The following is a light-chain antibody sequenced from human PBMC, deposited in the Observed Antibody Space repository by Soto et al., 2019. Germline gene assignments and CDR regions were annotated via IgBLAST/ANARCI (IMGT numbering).Light chain of an antibody. CDR3: SSYGDSKTYVV. J-gene: IGLJ2*01. CDR1: SSDVGAYNY. CDR2: EVS. Sequence: QSALTQPPSASGSPGQSVTISCTGTSSDVGAYNYVSWYQQHPGAAPKLMIYEVSRRPSGVPDRFSGSKSGNTASLTVSGLEPEDEGDYYCSSYGDSKTYVVFGGGTKLTVL. V-gene: IGLV2-8*01.